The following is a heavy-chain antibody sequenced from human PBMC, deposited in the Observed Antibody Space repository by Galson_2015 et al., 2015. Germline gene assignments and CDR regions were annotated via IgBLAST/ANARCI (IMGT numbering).Heavy chain of an antibody. D-gene: IGHD2-15*01. CDR1: GFTFSSYS. J-gene: IGHJ4*02. CDR2: ISSSSSTI. CDR3: ARDRGCSGGSCYSGLL. Sequence: SLRLSCAASGFTFSSYSMNWVRQAPGKGLEWVSYISSSSSTIYYADSVKGRFTISRDNAKNSLYLQMNSLRDEDTAVYYCARDRGCSGGSCYSGLLWGQGTLVTVSS. V-gene: IGHV3-48*02.